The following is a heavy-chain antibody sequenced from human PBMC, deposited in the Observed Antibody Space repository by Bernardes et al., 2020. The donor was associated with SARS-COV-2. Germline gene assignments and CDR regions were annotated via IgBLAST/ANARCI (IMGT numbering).Heavy chain of an antibody. V-gene: IGHV1-18*04. J-gene: IGHJ3*01. CDR2: ISPYNGST. CDR3: ARDHSGTYRGALDV. CDR1: GYRFIVYG. D-gene: IGHD1-26*01. Sequence: ASVKVSCKASGYRFIVYGFTWVRQAPGHGLEWMGWISPYNGSTNYAQNLQGRVTMTTDTSTTTAYMELTSLSSDDTAVYYCARDHSGTYRGALDVWGQGTMVTVSS.